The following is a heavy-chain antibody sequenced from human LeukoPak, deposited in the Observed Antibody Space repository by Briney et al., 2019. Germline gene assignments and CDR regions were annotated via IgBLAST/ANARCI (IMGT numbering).Heavy chain of an antibody. Sequence: SETLSLTCTVSGGSISSYYWSWIRQPPGKGLEWIGYIYYSGSTYYNPSLKSRVTISVDTSKNQFSLKLSSVTAADTAVYYCARRPYWGQGTLVTVSS. V-gene: IGHV4-59*08. CDR3: ARRPY. CDR2: IYYSGST. CDR1: GGSISSYY. J-gene: IGHJ4*02.